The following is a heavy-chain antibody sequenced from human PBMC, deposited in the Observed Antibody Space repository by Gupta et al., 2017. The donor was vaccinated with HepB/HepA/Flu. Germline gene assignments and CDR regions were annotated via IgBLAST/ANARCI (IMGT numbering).Heavy chain of an antibody. CDR2: IWYDGSNK. Sequence: QMQLVESGGGVVQPGRSLRLSCVASGFSFSSYGMHWVRQAPGKGLEWVAVIWYDGSNKYYADSVKGRFTISRDNSRNTLYLQMNSLRAEDTAVYYCARVLGGYGGNSGYFDYWGQGTLVTVSS. V-gene: IGHV3-33*01. CDR3: ARVLGGYGGNSGYFDY. D-gene: IGHD4-23*01. J-gene: IGHJ4*02. CDR1: GFSFSSYG.